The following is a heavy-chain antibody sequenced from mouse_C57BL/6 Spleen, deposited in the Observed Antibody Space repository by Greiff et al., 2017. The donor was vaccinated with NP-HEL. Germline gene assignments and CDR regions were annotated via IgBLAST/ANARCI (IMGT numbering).Heavy chain of an antibody. D-gene: IGHD3-1*01. CDR2: IRSKSNNYAT. Sequence: EVHLVESGGGLVQPKGSLKLSCAASGFSFNTYAMNWVRQAPGKGLEWVARIRSKSNNYATYYADSVKDRFTISRDDSESMLYLQMNNLKTEDTAMYYCVRHPFSGYFDYWGQGTTLTVSS. CDR3: VRHPFSGYFDY. J-gene: IGHJ2*01. V-gene: IGHV10-1*01. CDR1: GFSFNTYA.